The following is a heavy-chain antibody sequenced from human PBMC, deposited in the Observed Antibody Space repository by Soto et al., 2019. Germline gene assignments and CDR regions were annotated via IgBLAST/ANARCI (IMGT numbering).Heavy chain of an antibody. CDR3: ARAQSIRGVIIVPYYFDY. Sequence: QVQVKQWGAGLLKPSETLSLTCAVYGGSFSGYYWSWIRQPPGRGLEWIGEINHSGSTNYNPSLKSRVTISVDTSKNQLSLKLSSVTAADTAVYYCARAQSIRGVIIVPYYFDYWGQGTLVTVSS. J-gene: IGHJ4*02. V-gene: IGHV4-34*01. CDR2: INHSGST. D-gene: IGHD3-10*01. CDR1: GGSFSGYY.